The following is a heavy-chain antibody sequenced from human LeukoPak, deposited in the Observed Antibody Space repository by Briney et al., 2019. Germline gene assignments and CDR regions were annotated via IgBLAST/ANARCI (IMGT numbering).Heavy chain of an antibody. CDR1: GFTFSTYA. D-gene: IGHD2-2*01. CDR2: ISYDGSNK. V-gene: IGHV3-30*04. CDR3: AYSKREYQLYY. J-gene: IGHJ4*02. Sequence: GGSLRLSCAASGFTFSTYAMHWVRQAPGKGLEWVAIISYDGSNKYYPDSVKGRFTISRDNSKNTLYLQMNSLRAEDTAVYYCAYSKREYQLYYWGQGTLVTVSS.